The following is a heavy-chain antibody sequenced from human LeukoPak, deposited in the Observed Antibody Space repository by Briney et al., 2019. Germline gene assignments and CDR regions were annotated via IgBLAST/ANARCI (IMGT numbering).Heavy chain of an antibody. V-gene: IGHV1-46*01. D-gene: IGHD5-18*01. J-gene: IGHJ4*02. CDR3: ARGPGTRPDLLVDTAMVREFDY. CDR1: GYTFTSYY. CDR2: INPSGGST. Sequence: ASVKVSCKASGYTFTSYYMHWVRQAPGQGLEWMGIINPSGGSTSYAQKFQGRVTMTRDMSTSTVYMELSSLRSEDTAVYYCARGPGTRPDLLVDTAMVREFDYWGQGTLVTVSS.